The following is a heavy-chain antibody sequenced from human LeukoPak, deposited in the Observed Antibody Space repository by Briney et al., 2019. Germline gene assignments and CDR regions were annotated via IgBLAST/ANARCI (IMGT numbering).Heavy chain of an antibody. CDR3: ARRAGGYSHPYDY. Sequence: GGSLRLSCAVSGFTVSGNYMSGVRQARGKGLEWVSLIYSGGTTYYADSVKGRFTSSRDNSKNTLYLQMNSLRAEDTAVYYCARRAGGYSHPYDYWGQGILVTVS. D-gene: IGHD4-23*01. V-gene: IGHV3-53*01. CDR2: IYSGGTT. J-gene: IGHJ4*02. CDR1: GFTVSGNY.